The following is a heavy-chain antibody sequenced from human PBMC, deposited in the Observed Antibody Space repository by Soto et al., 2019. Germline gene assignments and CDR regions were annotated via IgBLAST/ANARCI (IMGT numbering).Heavy chain of an antibody. J-gene: IGHJ6*02. Sequence: PSETLSLTCAVYGGSFSCYYWSWIRQPPGKGLEWIGEINHSGSTNYNPSLKSRVTISVDTSKNQFSLKLSSVTAADTAVYHCARGQAVAGVGKLYYYYGMDVWGQGTTVTVSS. D-gene: IGHD6-19*01. CDR2: INHSGST. CDR3: ARGQAVAGVGKLYYYYGMDV. CDR1: GGSFSCYY. V-gene: IGHV4-34*01.